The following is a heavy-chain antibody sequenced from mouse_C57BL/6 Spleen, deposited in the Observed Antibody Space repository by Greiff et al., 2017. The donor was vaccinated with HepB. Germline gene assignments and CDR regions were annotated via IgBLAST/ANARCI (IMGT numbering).Heavy chain of an antibody. V-gene: IGHV5-4*03. D-gene: IGHD2-14*01. CDR3: ARVRRGYFDV. CDR1: GFTFSSYA. CDR2: ISDGGSYT. Sequence: EVKLMESGGGLVKPGGSLKLSCAASGFTFSSYAMSWVRQTPEKRLEWVATISDGGSYTYYPDNVKGRFTISRDNAKNNLYLQMSHLKSEDTAMYYCARVRRGYFDVWGTGTTVTVSS. J-gene: IGHJ1*03.